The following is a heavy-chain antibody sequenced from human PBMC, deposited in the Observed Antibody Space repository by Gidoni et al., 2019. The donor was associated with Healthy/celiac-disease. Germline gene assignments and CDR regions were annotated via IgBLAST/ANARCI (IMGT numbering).Heavy chain of an antibody. D-gene: IGHD6-13*01. CDR2: INHSGST. CDR1: GGSFSGYY. CDR3: ARGNSSSWYTGSLVSFDY. V-gene: IGHV4-34*01. J-gene: IGHJ4*02. Sequence: QVQLQQWGAGLLKPSETLSLTCAVYGGSFSGYYWSWIRQPPGKGLEWIGEINHSGSTNYNPSLKSRVTISVDTSKNQFSLKLSSVTAADTAVYYCARGNSSSWYTGSLVSFDYWGQGTLVTVSS.